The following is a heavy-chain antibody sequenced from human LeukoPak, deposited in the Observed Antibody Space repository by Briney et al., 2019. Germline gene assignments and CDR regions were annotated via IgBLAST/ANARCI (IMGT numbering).Heavy chain of an antibody. CDR2: ISWNSGSI. CDR1: GFTFDDYA. J-gene: IGHJ6*03. Sequence: GGSLRLSCAASGFTFDDYAMHWVRQAPGKGLEWVSGISWNSGSIGYADSVKGRFTISRDSAKNSLYLQMNSLRAEDTALYYCAKMGSRYYYYYYMDVWGKGTTVTVSS. D-gene: IGHD1-26*01. V-gene: IGHV3-9*01. CDR3: AKMGSRYYYYYYMDV.